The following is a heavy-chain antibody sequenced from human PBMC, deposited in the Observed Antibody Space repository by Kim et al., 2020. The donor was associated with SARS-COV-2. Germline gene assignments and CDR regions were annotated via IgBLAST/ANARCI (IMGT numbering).Heavy chain of an antibody. Sequence: YRPAFQGQVTISADKSTTTAYLQWSSLKASDTAMYYCARPRIAAVEAFDIWGQGTMVTVSS. D-gene: IGHD6-13*01. J-gene: IGHJ3*02. CDR3: ARPRIAAVEAFDI. V-gene: IGHV5-51*01.